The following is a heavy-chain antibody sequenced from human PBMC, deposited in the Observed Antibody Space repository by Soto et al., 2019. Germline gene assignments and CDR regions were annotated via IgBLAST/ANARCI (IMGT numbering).Heavy chain of an antibody. J-gene: IGHJ3*02. V-gene: IGHV4-59*01. CDR2: IYYSGST. CDR1: GGSIISYY. Sequence: QVQLQESGPGLVKPSETLSLTCTGSGGSIISYYWRWIRQPPGKGLEWIGYIYYSGSTNYNPSLKSRVTISVDTSKNQFSLKLSSVTAADTAVYYCARVDYYDSSAFDIWGQGTMVTVSS. D-gene: IGHD3-22*01. CDR3: ARVDYYDSSAFDI.